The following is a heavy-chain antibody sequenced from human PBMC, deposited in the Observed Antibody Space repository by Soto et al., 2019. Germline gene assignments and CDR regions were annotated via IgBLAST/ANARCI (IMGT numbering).Heavy chain of an antibody. V-gene: IGHV3-30*18. CDR3: AKGKYSSSSSGMDG. J-gene: IGHJ6*02. CDR2: ISYDRSHT. D-gene: IGHD6-6*01. CDR1: GFTFSTYA. Sequence: XGSLRLSFAASGFTFSTYAMHWIRQAPGKGLEWLSFISYDRSHTYYTDSVKGRFTISRDNSKNTLYLQMKSLSAEDTAVYYCAKGKYSSSSSGMDGWGQGTTVTVYS.